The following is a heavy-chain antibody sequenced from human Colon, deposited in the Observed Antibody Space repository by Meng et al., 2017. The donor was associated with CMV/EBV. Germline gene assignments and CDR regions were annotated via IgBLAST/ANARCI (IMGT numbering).Heavy chain of an antibody. V-gene: IGHV4-30-4*01. D-gene: IGHD3-9*01. Sequence: LRLSCTVSGASINSADYYWNWIRQAPGKGLEWIGHIYYSGTTYYNPSLKSRVSISVDMSRNQFSLNMNFLTAAYTAVYYCARRMKYFYEPNWFDPWGQGTLVTVSS. CDR2: IYYSGTT. CDR3: ARRMKYFYEPNWFDP. CDR1: GASINSADYY. J-gene: IGHJ5*02.